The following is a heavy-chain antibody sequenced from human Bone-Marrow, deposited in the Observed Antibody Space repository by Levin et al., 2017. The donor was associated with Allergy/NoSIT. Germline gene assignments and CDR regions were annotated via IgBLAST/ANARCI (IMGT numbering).Heavy chain of an antibody. J-gene: IGHJ6*02. D-gene: IGHD4-17*01. CDR1: GDSITSSY. CDR2: RHYNGRS. Sequence: SETLSLTCTVSGDSITSSYWTWIRQPPGKGLEWIGYRHYNGRSKSNPSLYSRLTTSLDTSRNQFTLRLSSVTAADTAVYFCARALWGDYYPYYYYGIDVWGQGTTVTVSS. V-gene: IGHV4-59*01. CDR3: ARALWGDYYPYYYYGIDV.